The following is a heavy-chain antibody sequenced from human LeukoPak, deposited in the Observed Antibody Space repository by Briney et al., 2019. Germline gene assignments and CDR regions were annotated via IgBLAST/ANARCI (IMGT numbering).Heavy chain of an antibody. V-gene: IGHV4-59*08. CDR1: GGSISSYY. CDR2: IYYSGST. J-gene: IGHJ4*02. CDR3: ARHRDFWSGYLIDY. Sequence: KTSETLSLTCTVSGGSISSYYWSWIRQPPGKGLEWIGYIYYSGSTNYNPSLKSRVAISVDTSKNQFSLKLSSVTAADTAVYYCARHRDFWSGYLIDYWGQGTLVTVSS. D-gene: IGHD3-3*01.